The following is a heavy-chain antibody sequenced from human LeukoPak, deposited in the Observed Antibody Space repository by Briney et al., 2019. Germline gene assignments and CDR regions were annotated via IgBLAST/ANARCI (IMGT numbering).Heavy chain of an antibody. CDR1: GFTFSSYW. V-gene: IGHV3-7*01. CDR2: IKQDGRDK. D-gene: IGHD3-16*01. J-gene: IGHJ4*02. Sequence: GGSLRLSCAASGFTFSSYWMSWVRQAPGKGLEWVASIKQDGRDKYYVDSVKGRFTISRDNAKNSLYLQMNSLRAEDTSVYFCARGARLSDYWGQGTLVTVSS. CDR3: ARGARLSDY.